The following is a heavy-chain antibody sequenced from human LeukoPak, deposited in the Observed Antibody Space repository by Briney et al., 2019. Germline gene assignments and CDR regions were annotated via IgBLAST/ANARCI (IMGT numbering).Heavy chain of an antibody. CDR1: GGTFSSYA. J-gene: IGHJ3*02. Sequence: ASVKVSCKASGGTFSSYAISWVRQAPGQGLEWMGGIIPIFGTANYAQKFQGRVTITADESTSTAYMELSSLRSEDTAVYYCANTIRSAQAFDIWGQGTMVTVSS. D-gene: IGHD3-3*01. CDR3: ANTIRSAQAFDI. CDR2: IIPIFGTA. V-gene: IGHV1-69*13.